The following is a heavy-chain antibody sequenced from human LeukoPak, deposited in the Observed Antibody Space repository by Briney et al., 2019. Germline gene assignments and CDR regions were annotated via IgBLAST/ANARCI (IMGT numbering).Heavy chain of an antibody. V-gene: IGHV4-39*01. CDR3: ARLHRRNPGPDY. J-gene: IGHJ4*02. CDR1: GDSISSGTYY. D-gene: IGHD1-14*01. CDR2: VFDSGST. Sequence: KSSETLSLTCTVSGDSISSGTYYWGWIRQPPGKGLEWIGIVFDSGSTDYNPSLKSRVTISVDTSKKQFPLKLSSMTAADTAIYCCARLHRRNPGPDYWGQGTRVTVSS.